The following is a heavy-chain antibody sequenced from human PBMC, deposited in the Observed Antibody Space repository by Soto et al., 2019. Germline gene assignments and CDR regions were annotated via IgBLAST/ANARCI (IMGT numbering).Heavy chain of an antibody. D-gene: IGHD1-1*01. CDR3: ARCARTTFWLHDY. Sequence: GGSLRLSCAASGFTFSSYGMHWVRQAPGKGLEWVAVIWYDGSNKYYADSVKGRFTISRDNSKNTLYLQMNSLRAEDTAVYYCARCARTTFWLHDYWGQGTLVTVSS. J-gene: IGHJ4*02. CDR2: IWYDGSNK. CDR1: GFTFSSYG. V-gene: IGHV3-33*01.